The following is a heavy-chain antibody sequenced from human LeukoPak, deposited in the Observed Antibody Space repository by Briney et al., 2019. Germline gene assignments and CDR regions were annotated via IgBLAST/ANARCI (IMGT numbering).Heavy chain of an antibody. CDR3: ARGLGTAIVVYYYYYMDV. V-gene: IGHV1-2*02. Sequence: GASVKVSCKASGYTFTGYYMHWVRQAPGQGLEWMGWINPNSGGTNYAQKFQGRVTMTRDTSTSTVYMELSSLRSEDTAVYYCARGLGTAIVVYYYYYMDVWGQGTTVTISS. CDR2: INPNSGGT. CDR1: GYTFTGYY. J-gene: IGHJ6*03. D-gene: IGHD5-18*01.